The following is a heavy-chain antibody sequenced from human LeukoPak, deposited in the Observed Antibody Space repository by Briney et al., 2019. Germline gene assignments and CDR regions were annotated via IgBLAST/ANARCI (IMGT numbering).Heavy chain of an antibody. D-gene: IGHD2-2*01. CDR3: AKSRQDIVVVPAAILFDP. V-gene: IGHV3-53*05. J-gene: IGHJ5*02. CDR2: IYSGGST. CDR1: GFTVSSDC. Sequence: PGGSLRLSCAASGFTVSSDCMTWVRQAPGKGPEWTSVIYSGGSTYYADSVKGRFTISRDNAKNSLYLQMNSLRAEDTALYYCAKSRQDIVVVPAAILFDPWGQGTLVTVSS.